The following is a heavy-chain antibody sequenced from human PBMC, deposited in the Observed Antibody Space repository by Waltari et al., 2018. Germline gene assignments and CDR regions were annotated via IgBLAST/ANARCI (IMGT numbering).Heavy chain of an antibody. D-gene: IGHD4-17*01. V-gene: IGHV1-8*03. CDR1: GYTFTSYD. CDR2: MNPNSGNT. J-gene: IGHJ3*02. Sequence: QVQLVQSGAEVKKPGASVKVSCKASGYTFTSYDINWVRQAPGQGLEWMGWMNPNSGNTGYAQKFQGRVTITRNTSISTAYMELSSLRSEDTAVYYCARMAAYGDYEYAFDIWGQGTMVTVSS. CDR3: ARMAAYGDYEYAFDI.